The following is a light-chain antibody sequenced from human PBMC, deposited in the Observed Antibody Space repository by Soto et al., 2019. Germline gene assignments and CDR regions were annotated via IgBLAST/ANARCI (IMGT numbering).Light chain of an antibody. J-gene: IGLJ1*01. CDR1: STDFVSYNR. CDR2: EAS. V-gene: IGLV2-18*01. CDR3: SLYTSENTDV. Sequence: QSALTQPPSVSGSPGQSVTISCTGTSTDFVSYNRVSWYQQPPGIAPKLIIYEASNRPSGVPDRFSGSKSGNTASLTISGLQAADEADYYCSLYTSENTDVFGTGTKLTVL.